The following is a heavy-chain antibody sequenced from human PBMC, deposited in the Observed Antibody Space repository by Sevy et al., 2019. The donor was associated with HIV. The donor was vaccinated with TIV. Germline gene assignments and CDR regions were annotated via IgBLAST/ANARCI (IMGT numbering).Heavy chain of an antibody. CDR3: AREGCSKPHDY. Sequence: GGSLRLSCVASGFTFSKYSMSWVRQTPGKGLEWVSTLSFACGRINYADSVGGRFTMSRDDSRNTFYLQMDSLRAEDTAIYYCAREGCSKPHDYWGQGTLVTVSS. V-gene: IGHV3-23*01. D-gene: IGHD2-2*01. J-gene: IGHJ4*02. CDR2: LSFACGRI. CDR1: GFTFSKYS.